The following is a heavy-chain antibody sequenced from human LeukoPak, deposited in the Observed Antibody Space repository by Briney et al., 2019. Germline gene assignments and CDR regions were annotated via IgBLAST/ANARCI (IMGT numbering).Heavy chain of an antibody. V-gene: IGHV3-21*01. D-gene: IGHD6-13*01. CDR3: ARDRGRIAAAGTDGDY. CDR2: ISSSSSYI. Sequence: GGSLRLSCATSGFTFSSYSMNWVRQAPGKGLEWVSSISSSSSYIYYADSVKGRFTISRDNAKNSLYLQMNSLRAEDTAVYYCARDRGRIAAAGTDGDYWGQGTLVTVSS. J-gene: IGHJ4*02. CDR1: GFTFSSYS.